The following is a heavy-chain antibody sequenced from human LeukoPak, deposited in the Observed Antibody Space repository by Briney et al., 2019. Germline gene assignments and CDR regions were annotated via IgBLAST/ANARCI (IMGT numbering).Heavy chain of an antibody. D-gene: IGHD6-13*01. CDR2: INPNSGGT. J-gene: IGHJ3*02. CDR1: GYTLTGYY. V-gene: IGHV1-2*02. CDR3: ARTTGYTSSWSDGLDI. Sequence: ASVRVSCKASGYTLTGYYMHWVRQAPGQGLQWMGWINPNSGGTNFAQNFQGRVTMTSDMSINTAYMELTRLRYDDTAVYYCARTTGYTSSWSDGLDIWGQRTMVTVSS.